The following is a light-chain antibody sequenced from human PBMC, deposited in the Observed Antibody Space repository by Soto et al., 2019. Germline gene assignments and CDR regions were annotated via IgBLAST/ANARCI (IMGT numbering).Light chain of an antibody. Sequence: QLVLTQSPSASASLGASVKLTCTLSSGHSSYAIAWHQQQPEKGPRYLMKLNSDGSHSKGDGIPDRFSGSSSGAERYLTISSLQSEDEADYYSQTWGTGIQVFGTGTKLTVL. V-gene: IGLV4-69*01. CDR2: LNSDGSH. CDR3: QTWGTGIQV. CDR1: SGHSSYA. J-gene: IGLJ1*01.